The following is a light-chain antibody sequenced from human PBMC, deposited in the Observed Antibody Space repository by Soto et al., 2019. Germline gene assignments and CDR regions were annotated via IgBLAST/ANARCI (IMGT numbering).Light chain of an antibody. J-gene: IGLJ2*01. CDR2: GVS. Sequence: QSALTQPPSASGSPGQSVTISCTGTSSDVGGYDYVSWYQQHPGKAPKLMIHGVSKRPSGVPDRFSGSKSGNTASLTVSGLQAEDEADYYCSSYAGSSNLIFGGGTKVTVL. V-gene: IGLV2-8*01. CDR1: SSDVGGYDY. CDR3: SSYAGSSNLI.